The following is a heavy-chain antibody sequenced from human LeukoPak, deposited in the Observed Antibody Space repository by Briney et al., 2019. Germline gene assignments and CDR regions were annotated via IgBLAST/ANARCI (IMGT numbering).Heavy chain of an antibody. V-gene: IGHV3-30*02. CDR2: IRYNGNNQ. D-gene: IGHD3-10*01. Sequence: GGSLRLSCAASGFTFTSYGMSWVRQAPGKGLEWVAFIRYNGNNQYYADSVKGRFTISRDNSKNTLYLQMNSLKGDDTAVYYCAKDSAFYYIDVWGKGTTVIISS. J-gene: IGHJ6*03. CDR1: GFTFTSYG. CDR3: AKDSAFYYIDV.